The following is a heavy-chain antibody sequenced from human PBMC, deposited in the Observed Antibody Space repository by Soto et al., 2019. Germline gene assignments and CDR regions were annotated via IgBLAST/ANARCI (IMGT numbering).Heavy chain of an antibody. J-gene: IGHJ6*02. CDR2: IYYSGST. CDR3: TTDGYIVATISSDGMDV. CDR1: GGSISSSSYY. D-gene: IGHD5-12*01. Sequence: SETLSLTCTVSGGSISSSSYYWGLIRQPPXKGLEWIGSIYYSGSTYYNPSLKSRVTISVDTSKNQFSLKLSSVTAADTAVYYCTTDGYIVATISSDGMDVWGQGTTVTVSS. V-gene: IGHV4-39*02.